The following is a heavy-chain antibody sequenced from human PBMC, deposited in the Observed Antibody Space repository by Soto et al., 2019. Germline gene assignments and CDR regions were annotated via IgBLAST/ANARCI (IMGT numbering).Heavy chain of an antibody. CDR2: VDPRDSYT. V-gene: IGHV5-10-1*03. Sequence: VQLVQSGAEVKKPGESLRISCKGSGYSFTTFWITWVRQMPGKGLEWMGTVDPRDSYTNYSPSFQGHVTISADKSISTAYLQWSRLKASDTAIYYWGRQYCTRTTCEGWFGPWGQGTLVTGSS. CDR1: GYSFTTFW. CDR3: GRQYCTRTTCEGWFGP. D-gene: IGHD2-2*01. J-gene: IGHJ5*02.